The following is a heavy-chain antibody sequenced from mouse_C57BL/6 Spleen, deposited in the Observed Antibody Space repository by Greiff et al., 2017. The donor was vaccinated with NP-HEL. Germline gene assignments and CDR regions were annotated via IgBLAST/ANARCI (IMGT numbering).Heavy chain of an antibody. D-gene: IGHD1-1*01. V-gene: IGHV6-3*01. Sequence: EVNVVESGGGLVQPGGSMKLSCVASGFTFSNYWMNWVRQSPEKGLEWVAQIRLKSDNYATHYAESVKGRFTISRDDSKSSVYLQMNNLRAEDTGIYYCTDILRMDYWGQGTSVTVSS. CDR1: GFTFSNYW. CDR3: TDILRMDY. J-gene: IGHJ4*01. CDR2: IRLKSDNYAT.